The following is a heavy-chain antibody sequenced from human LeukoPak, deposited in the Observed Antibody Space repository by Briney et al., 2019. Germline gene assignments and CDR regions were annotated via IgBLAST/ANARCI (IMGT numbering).Heavy chain of an antibody. V-gene: IGHV1-69*05. D-gene: IGHD5/OR15-5a*01. Sequence: SLKVSCKASGGTFRTYAVTWLRQAPGQGLEWLGGIMPLFGTTYFAQKFRGRVSITTGESTSTAYMELSSLRSEDTAVYYCARSDLVSKTFPPRDYYYYYRDVWGKGTRVSVSS. J-gene: IGHJ6*03. CDR1: GGTFRTYA. CDR2: IMPLFGTT. CDR3: ARSDLVSKTFPPRDYYYYYRDV.